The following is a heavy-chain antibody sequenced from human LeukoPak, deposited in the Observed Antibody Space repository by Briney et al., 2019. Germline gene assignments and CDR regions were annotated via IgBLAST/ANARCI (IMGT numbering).Heavy chain of an antibody. V-gene: IGHV3-23*01. Sequence: PGGSLRLSCAASGFTFSSYAMSWVRQAPGKGVEWVSAISGSGGSTYYADSVKGRFTISRDNSKNTLYLQMNSLRAEDTAVYYCARSSSGWYYFDYWGQGTLVTVSS. J-gene: IGHJ4*02. CDR3: ARSSSGWYYFDY. CDR1: GFTFSSYA. CDR2: ISGSGGST. D-gene: IGHD6-19*01.